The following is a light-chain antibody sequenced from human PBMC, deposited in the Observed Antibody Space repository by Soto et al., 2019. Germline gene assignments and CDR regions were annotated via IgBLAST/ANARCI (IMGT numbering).Light chain of an antibody. Sequence: EIVLTQSPATLSLSPGERATLSCRTSQSVNNYLAWYQQKPGQPPGLLIFDASDRATGTPVRFRGGGSGTEFSLTISRLEAEDFAVYYCQQYGSSPRTFGQGTKVDIK. V-gene: IGKV3-20*01. CDR1: QSVNNY. CDR2: DAS. J-gene: IGKJ1*01. CDR3: QQYGSSPRT.